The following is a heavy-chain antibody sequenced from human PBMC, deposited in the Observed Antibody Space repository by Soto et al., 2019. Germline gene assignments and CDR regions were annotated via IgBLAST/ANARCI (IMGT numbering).Heavy chain of an antibody. J-gene: IGHJ6*02. V-gene: IGHV1-8*01. CDR2: MNPNNGNT. Sequence: GASVKVSCKTFGYTFTNCDVNWVRQAPGQGLEWMGWMNPNNGNTGYAHKFQGRVSMTRDNSMSTAYMELSSLRSEDTAVYYCARISGRPSNYYHSDLWGQGTSVTVSS. CDR1: GYTFTNCD. CDR3: ARISGRPSNYYHSDL. D-gene: IGHD4-4*01.